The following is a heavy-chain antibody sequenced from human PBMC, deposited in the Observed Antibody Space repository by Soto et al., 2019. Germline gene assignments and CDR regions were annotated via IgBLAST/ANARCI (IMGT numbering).Heavy chain of an antibody. CDR2: IYRGGNT. J-gene: IGHJ3*01. CDR3: AGGTLRRGGGALDL. V-gene: IGHV3-53*02. CDR1: GFTVSSNY. D-gene: IGHD3-10*01. Sequence: EVQLVETGGGLIQPGGSLRLSCAPSGFTVSSNYMSWVRQAPGKGLEWVSVIYRGGNTYYADSVKGRFTIARENSKSSVYCQMNSLSAEDRALYYCAGGTLRRGGGALDLWGQGTMVSVSS.